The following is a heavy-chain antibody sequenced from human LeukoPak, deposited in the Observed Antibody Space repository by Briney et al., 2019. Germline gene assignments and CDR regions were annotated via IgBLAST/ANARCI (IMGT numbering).Heavy chain of an antibody. CDR2: IKEDGSEK. V-gene: IGHV3-7*01. CDR3: ARDLNWETY. D-gene: IGHD7-27*01. Sequence: PGGSLRLSCAASGFMFSSYWMSWVRQAPGKGLEWVADIKEDGSEKSYVDSVKGRFTISRDNAKNSLYLQMNTLRAEDTAVYYCARDLNWETYWGQGTLVSVSS. CDR1: GFMFSSYW. J-gene: IGHJ4*02.